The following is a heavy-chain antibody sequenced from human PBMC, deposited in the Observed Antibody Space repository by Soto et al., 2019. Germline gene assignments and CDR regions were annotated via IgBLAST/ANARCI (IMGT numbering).Heavy chain of an antibody. CDR2: INSDGSST. CDR3: ASPRRGYYYYMDV. Sequence: GGSLRLSCAASGFTFSSYWMHWVRQAPGKGLVWVSRINSDGSSTSYADSVKGRFTISRDNAKNTLYLQMNSLRAEDTAVYYCASPRRGYYYYMDVWGKGTTVTGSS. V-gene: IGHV3-74*01. CDR1: GFTFSSYW. D-gene: IGHD3-10*01. J-gene: IGHJ6*03.